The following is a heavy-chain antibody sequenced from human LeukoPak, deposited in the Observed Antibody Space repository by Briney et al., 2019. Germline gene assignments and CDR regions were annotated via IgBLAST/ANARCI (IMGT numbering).Heavy chain of an antibody. J-gene: IGHJ6*03. V-gene: IGHV1-46*01. CDR2: ISPSGGST. CDR3: ARAVGYYYGSDYMDV. D-gene: IGHD3-10*01. CDR1: GYTFTSNY. Sequence: ASVRVSCKAFGYTFTSNYMHWVRQAPGQGPEWMGVISPSGGSTTYAQKFQGRVTLTRDMSTSTVYMELSSLRSEDTAVYYCARAVGYYYGSDYMDVWGKGTTVTVSS.